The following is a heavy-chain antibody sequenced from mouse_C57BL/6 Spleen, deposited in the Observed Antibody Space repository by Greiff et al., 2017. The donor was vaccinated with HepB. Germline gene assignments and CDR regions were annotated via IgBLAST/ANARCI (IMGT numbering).Heavy chain of an antibody. V-gene: IGHV2-2*01. D-gene: IGHD1-1*01. J-gene: IGHJ1*03. CDR2: IWSGGST. Sequence: VQLKESGPGLVQPSQSLSITCTVSGFSLTSYGVHWVRQSPGKGLEWLGVIWSGGSTDYNAAFLSRLSISKDNSKSQVFFKMNSLQADDTAIYYCARNYGDYFDVWGTGTTVTVSS. CDR1: GFSLTSYG. CDR3: ARNYGDYFDV.